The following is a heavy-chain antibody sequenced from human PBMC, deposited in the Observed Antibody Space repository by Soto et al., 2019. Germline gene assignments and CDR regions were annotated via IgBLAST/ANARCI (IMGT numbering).Heavy chain of an antibody. CDR1: GFTFSSYS. CDR2: ISSSSSTL. V-gene: IGHV3-48*02. J-gene: IGHJ6*02. CDR3: ASRDYDFIGYYGMDV. D-gene: IGHD3-3*01. Sequence: EVQLVESGGGLVQPGGSLRLSCAASGFTFSSYSMNWVRQAPGKGLEWVSYISSSSSTLYYADSVKGRFTISRDNAKNSLYLQMNSLRDEDTAVYYCASRDYDFIGYYGMDVWGQGTTVTVSS.